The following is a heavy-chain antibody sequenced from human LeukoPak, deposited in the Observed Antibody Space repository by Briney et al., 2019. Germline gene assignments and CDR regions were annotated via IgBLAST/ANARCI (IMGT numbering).Heavy chain of an antibody. Sequence: PGGSLRLSCAASGFTFSSYWMSWVRQAPGKGLEWVANIKQDGSEKYYVDSVKGRFTISRDNAKNSLYLQMNSLRAEDTAVYYCARTHGSYYYDSSGPEYYFDYWGQGTLVTVSS. V-gene: IGHV3-7*01. CDR3: ARTHGSYYYDSSGPEYYFDY. J-gene: IGHJ4*02. CDR2: IKQDGSEK. CDR1: GFTFSSYW. D-gene: IGHD3-22*01.